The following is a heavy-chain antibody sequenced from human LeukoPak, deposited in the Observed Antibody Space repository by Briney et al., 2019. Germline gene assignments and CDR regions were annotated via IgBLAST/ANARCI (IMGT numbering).Heavy chain of an antibody. CDR3: ATGSRVFAFDI. D-gene: IGHD6-25*01. CDR2: INPSGGST. CDR1: GHTFTSYY. V-gene: IGHV1-46*01. J-gene: IGHJ3*02. Sequence: ASVKVSCKASGHTFTSYYLHWVRRPPGQGLGWMGIINPSGGSTNYAQKFQGRVTMTRDTSTSTVYMELSSLRSDDTAVYYCATGSRVFAFDIWGQGTMVTVSS.